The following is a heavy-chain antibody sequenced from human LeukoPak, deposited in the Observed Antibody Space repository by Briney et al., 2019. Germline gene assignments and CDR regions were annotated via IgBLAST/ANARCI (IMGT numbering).Heavy chain of an antibody. Sequence: SETLSLTCTVSGVSISSSNSYWGWIRQPPGKGLEWIGTIYYTGSTYYNPSLKSRVTIPVDTSNNQFSLKLSSVTAADTAVYYCARSRGFGVVTPFDYWGQGTLVTVSS. CDR2: IYYTGST. CDR1: GVSISSSNSY. J-gene: IGHJ4*02. V-gene: IGHV4-39*01. CDR3: ARSRGFGVVTPFDY. D-gene: IGHD3-3*01.